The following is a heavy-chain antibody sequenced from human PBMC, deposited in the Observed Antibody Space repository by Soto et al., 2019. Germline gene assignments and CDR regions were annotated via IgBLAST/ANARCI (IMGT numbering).Heavy chain of an antibody. J-gene: IGHJ3*02. CDR1: GYSIASYW. Sequence: RGESLKISCKGSGYSIASYWIGLVRQMPGKGLEWMGIIYPGDSDTRYSPSFQGQVTISADKSISTAYLQWSSLKASDTAVYYCVSPLFRYNWNSGAFYICGQGTTVTVS. CDR3: VSPLFRYNWNSGAFYI. D-gene: IGHD1-7*01. CDR2: IYPGDSDT. V-gene: IGHV5-51*01.